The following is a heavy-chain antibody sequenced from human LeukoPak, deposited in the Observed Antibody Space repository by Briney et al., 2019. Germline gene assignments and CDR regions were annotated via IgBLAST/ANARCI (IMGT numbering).Heavy chain of an antibody. Sequence: SETLSLTCTVSGGFLSSYYWSWIRQPPGKGLEWIGYIYTSGSTNYNPSLKSRVTISVDTSKNQFSLKLSSVTAANTAVYYCARRSAIFGVWYWGQGTLVTVSS. J-gene: IGHJ4*02. V-gene: IGHV4-4*09. CDR3: ARRSAIFGVWY. D-gene: IGHD3-3*01. CDR1: GGFLSSYY. CDR2: IYTSGST.